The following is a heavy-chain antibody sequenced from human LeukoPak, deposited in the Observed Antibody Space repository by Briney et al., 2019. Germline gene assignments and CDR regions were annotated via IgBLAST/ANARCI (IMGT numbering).Heavy chain of an antibody. CDR2: VSNDGTDK. V-gene: IGHV3-30*18. D-gene: IGHD6-19*01. CDR3: AKAAGTWPAHFDY. J-gene: IGHJ4*02. Sequence: GRSLRLSCVGSGFTFSSYGMHWVRQAPGKGLEWVAVVSNDGTDKNHADSVKGRFIISRDNSKNTLYLQMNKLRGEDTAVYYCAKAAGTWPAHFDYWGQGILVIVSS. CDR1: GFTFSSYG.